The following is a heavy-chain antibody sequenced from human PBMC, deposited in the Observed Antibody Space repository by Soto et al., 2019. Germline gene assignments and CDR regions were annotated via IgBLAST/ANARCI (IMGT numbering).Heavy chain of an antibody. V-gene: IGHV5-10-1*01. Sequence: GESLKISCKGSGYSFTSYWISWVRQMPGKGLEWMGMIDPSDSYTNYSPSFQGHVTISADKSISTAYLQWSSLKASDTAMYYCASRPSYSSSSSYYYGMDVWGQGTTVTVSS. CDR1: GYSFTSYW. CDR3: ASRPSYSSSSSYYYGMDV. CDR2: IDPSDSYT. D-gene: IGHD6-6*01. J-gene: IGHJ6*02.